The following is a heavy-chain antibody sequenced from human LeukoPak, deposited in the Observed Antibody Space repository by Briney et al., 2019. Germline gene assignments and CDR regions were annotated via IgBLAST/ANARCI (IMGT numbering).Heavy chain of an antibody. Sequence: SETLSLTCAVYGGSFSGYHWSWIRQPPGQGLEWIGSIYYSGSTYYNPSLKSRVTISVDTSKNQFSLKLSSVTAADTAVYYCARVGTIFGVVIPGYYYYMDVWGKGTTVTVSS. J-gene: IGHJ6*03. CDR1: GGSFSGYH. CDR3: ARVGTIFGVVIPGYYYYMDV. D-gene: IGHD3-3*01. V-gene: IGHV4-34*01. CDR2: IYYSGST.